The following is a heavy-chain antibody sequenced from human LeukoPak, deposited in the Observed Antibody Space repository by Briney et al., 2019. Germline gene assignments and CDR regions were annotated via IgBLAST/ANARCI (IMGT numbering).Heavy chain of an antibody. Sequence: PGGSLRLSCAASGFTFSSYWMSWVRQAPGKGLEWVANIKEDGSEKYYVESVKGRFTVFRDNAKKSLYLQMNSLRDEDTAVYYCATPMRFDYWGQGTLVTVSS. J-gene: IGHJ4*02. CDR1: GFTFSSYW. V-gene: IGHV3-7*05. CDR2: IKEDGSEK. CDR3: ATPMRFDY.